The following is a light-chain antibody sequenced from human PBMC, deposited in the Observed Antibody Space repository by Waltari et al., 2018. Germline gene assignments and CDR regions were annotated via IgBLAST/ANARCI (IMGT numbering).Light chain of an antibody. CDR1: QSVSRA. CDR3: QHYLRLPVT. V-gene: IGKV3-20*01. J-gene: IGKJ1*01. CDR2: GAS. Sequence: EIVLTQSPGTLSLSPGARATVSCRASQSVSRALAWYQQKPGQAPRLLIDGASTRATGIPDRFSGSGSGTDFSLTISRLEPDDFAVYYCQHYLRLPVTFGQGTTVEI.